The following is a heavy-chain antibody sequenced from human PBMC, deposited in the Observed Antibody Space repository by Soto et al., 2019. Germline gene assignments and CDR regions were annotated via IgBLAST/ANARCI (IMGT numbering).Heavy chain of an antibody. CDR3: ATVNYDSRPFDY. D-gene: IGHD3-22*01. V-gene: IGHV4-31*03. Sequence: PSETLSLTCTVSGGSISTGRYYWSWIRQHPGKGLEWIGYIYYSGATYYNPSLKKRLTISVDKSKNQYSLKQSSVTAADTAVYYCATVNYDSRPFDYWGQGTLVTVSS. CDR1: GGSISTGRYY. J-gene: IGHJ4*02. CDR2: IYYSGAT.